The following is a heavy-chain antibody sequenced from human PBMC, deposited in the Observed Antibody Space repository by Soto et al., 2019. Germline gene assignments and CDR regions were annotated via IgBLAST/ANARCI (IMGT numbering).Heavy chain of an antibody. CDR2: IIPLFGRA. J-gene: IGHJ4*02. D-gene: IGHD6-19*01. V-gene: IGHV1-69*01. Sequence: QVQLEQSGGEVKQPGSSVRVSCKTSGGTFSTYAINWVRQAPGQGLEWMGAIIPLFGRADYSQKFQGRVTTTADESTSTAYMELSSLRFDDTAVYFCARPKGTYSSGYYYFDFWGQGTLVTVSS. CDR1: GGTFSTYA. CDR3: ARPKGTYSSGYYYFDF.